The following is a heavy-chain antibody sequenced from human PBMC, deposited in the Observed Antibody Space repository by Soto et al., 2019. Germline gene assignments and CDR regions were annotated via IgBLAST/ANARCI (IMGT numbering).Heavy chain of an antibody. CDR1: GGSFSGYY. V-gene: IGHV4-34*01. D-gene: IGHD3-22*01. Sequence: PSETLSLTCAVYGGSFSGYYWSWIRQPPGKGLEWIGEINHSGSTNYNPSLKSRVTISVDTSKNQFSLKLSSVTAADTAVYYCARWHYDSSGYYYSSGIDYWGQGTLVTVSS. CDR3: ARWHYDSSGYYYSSGIDY. J-gene: IGHJ4*02. CDR2: INHSGST.